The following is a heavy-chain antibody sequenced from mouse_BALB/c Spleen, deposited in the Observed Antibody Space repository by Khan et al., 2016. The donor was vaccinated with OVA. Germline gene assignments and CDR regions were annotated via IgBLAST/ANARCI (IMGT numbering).Heavy chain of an antibody. J-gene: IGHJ4*01. CDR1: GFSLTNYG. CDR3: ARKPYYHYYVMDY. V-gene: IGHV2-6-1*01. Sequence: QVQLQQSGPGLVAPSQSLSITCTISGFSLTNYGVHWVRQPPGKGLEWLVVIWSDGSTTYNSALKSRLSISKDNSKSQLFLKMNSLQTDDTAMYYCARKPYYHYYVMDYWGQGTSVTVSS. CDR2: IWSDGST. D-gene: IGHD2-10*01.